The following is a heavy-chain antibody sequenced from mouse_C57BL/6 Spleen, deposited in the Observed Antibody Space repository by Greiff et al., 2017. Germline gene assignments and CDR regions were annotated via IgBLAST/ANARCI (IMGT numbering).Heavy chain of an antibody. D-gene: IGHD1-1*01. CDR1: GYTFTDYY. Sequence: QVQLQQSGAELVKPGASVKISCKASGYTFTDYYINWVKQRPGQGLEWIGKIGPGSGSTYYNEKFKGKATLTADKSSSTAYMQLSSLTSEDSAVYFCARLPYYYGRSYHAMDYWGQGTSVTVSS. CDR3: ARLPYYYGRSYHAMDY. V-gene: IGHV1-77*01. J-gene: IGHJ4*01. CDR2: IGPGSGST.